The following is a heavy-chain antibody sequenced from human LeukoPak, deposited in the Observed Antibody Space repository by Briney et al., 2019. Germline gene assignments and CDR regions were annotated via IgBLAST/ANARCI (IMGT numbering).Heavy chain of an antibody. Sequence: SETLSLTCTVSGGSISTSSYHWGWFRQPPGQALECIGTIYYSGKTYYNPSLNSRVTISIHTSKNEFSLKLSSVTAADRAVYYCARSGPPAGRPDAFDIWGQGTMATVSS. V-gene: IGHV4-39*07. CDR1: GGSISTSSYH. D-gene: IGHD2-2*01. CDR2: IYYSGKT. J-gene: IGHJ3*02. CDR3: ARSGPPAGRPDAFDI.